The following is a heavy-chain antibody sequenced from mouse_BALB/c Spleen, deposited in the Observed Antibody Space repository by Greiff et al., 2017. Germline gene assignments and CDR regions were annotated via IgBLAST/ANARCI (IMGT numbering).Heavy chain of an antibody. CDR3: ARLGGAMDY. V-gene: IGHV4-2*02. Sequence: EVKLQESGGGLVQPGGSLNLSCAASGFDFSRYWMSWARQAPGKGQEWIGEINPGSSTINYTPSLKDKFIISRDNAKNTLYLQMSKVRSEDTALYYCARLGGAMDYWGQGTSVTVSS. CDR2: INPGSSTI. J-gene: IGHJ4*01. CDR1: GFDFSRYW.